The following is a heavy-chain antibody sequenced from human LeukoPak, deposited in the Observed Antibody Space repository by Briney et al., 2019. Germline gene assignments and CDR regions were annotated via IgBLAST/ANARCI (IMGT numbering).Heavy chain of an antibody. V-gene: IGHV3-23*01. D-gene: IGHD4-11*01. CDR1: GFPFTTYA. CDR3: ARLRNTMTTPRFDY. Sequence: GGSLRLSCAASGFPFTTYAMSWVRQAPGKGLEWVSAISGSDGGTHCADSVKGRFTSSRDNSKDTLYLQMNSLRADDTAVYYCARLRNTMTTPRFDYWGQGTLVTVSS. J-gene: IGHJ4*02. CDR2: ISGSDGGT.